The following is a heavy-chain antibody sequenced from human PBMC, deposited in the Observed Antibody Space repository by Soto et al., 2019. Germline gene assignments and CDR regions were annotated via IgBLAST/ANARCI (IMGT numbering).Heavy chain of an antibody. Sequence: QVQLVESGGGVVQPGRSLRLSCAASGFTFRSYGMHWVRQAPGEGLEWVALISDDGSNKYYADSVKGRFTISRDNSKNTLYLQMNSLRAEDTAVYYCVGGHYFGDYWGQGTLVTVSS. D-gene: IGHD3-22*01. CDR2: ISDDGSNK. CDR3: VGGHYFGDY. CDR1: GFTFRSYG. J-gene: IGHJ4*02. V-gene: IGHV3-30*03.